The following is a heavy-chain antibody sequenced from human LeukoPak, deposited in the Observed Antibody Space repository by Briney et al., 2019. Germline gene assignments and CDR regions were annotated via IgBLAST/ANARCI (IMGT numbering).Heavy chain of an antibody. CDR3: ARGDYCSGGSCYSRAFDI. CDR2: MNPNSGNT. D-gene: IGHD2-15*01. V-gene: IGHV1-8*03. CDR1: GYTSTSYD. J-gene: IGHJ3*02. Sequence: EASVKLSCKASGYTSTSYDINWVRQATGQGLEWMGWMNPNSGNTGYAQKFQGRVTITRHTSISTAYMELSSLRSEDTAVYYCARGDYCSGGSCYSRAFDIWGQGTMVTVSS.